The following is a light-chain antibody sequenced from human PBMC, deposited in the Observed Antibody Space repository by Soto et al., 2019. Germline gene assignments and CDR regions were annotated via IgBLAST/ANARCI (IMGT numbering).Light chain of an antibody. J-gene: IGKJ2*01. Sequence: DIQMTQSPSAMSASVGDRVTITCRASQGISNSLAWFQQKAGKVPKRLTYATSSLQSGVPSRFSGSGSGTEFTLTISSLQPEDFATYYCLQTNSYPYTFGQGTMLEIK. CDR1: QGISNS. V-gene: IGKV1-17*03. CDR2: ATS. CDR3: LQTNSYPYT.